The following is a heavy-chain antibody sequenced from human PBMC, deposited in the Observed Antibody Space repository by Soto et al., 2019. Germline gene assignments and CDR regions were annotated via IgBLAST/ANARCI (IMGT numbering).Heavy chain of an antibody. CDR2: ISYDGSNK. CDR3: ARALSYYYYGMDV. J-gene: IGHJ6*02. CDR1: GFTFSSYA. Sequence: QVQLVESGGGVVQPGRSLRLSCAASGFTFSSYAMHWVRQAPGKGLEWVAVISYDGSNKYYADSVKGRFTISRDNSKNTLYLQMNSLRAEDTAVYYCARALSYYYYGMDVWGQGTTVTVSS. V-gene: IGHV3-30-3*01.